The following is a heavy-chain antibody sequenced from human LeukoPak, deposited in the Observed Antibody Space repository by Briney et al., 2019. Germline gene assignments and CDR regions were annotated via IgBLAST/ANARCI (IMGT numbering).Heavy chain of an antibody. CDR1: GFIFSTYW. V-gene: IGHV3-7*01. J-gene: IGHJ4*02. D-gene: IGHD3-16*02. CDR3: ARVLGVWGSYRFDY. Sequence: GRSLRLSCAASGFIFSTYWMSWVRQAPGKGLEWVANIKQDGSDKYYVDSVKGRFTISRDNAKKSLYLQMNSLRAEDTAVYYCARVLGVWGSYRFDYWGQGTLVTVSS. CDR2: IKQDGSDK.